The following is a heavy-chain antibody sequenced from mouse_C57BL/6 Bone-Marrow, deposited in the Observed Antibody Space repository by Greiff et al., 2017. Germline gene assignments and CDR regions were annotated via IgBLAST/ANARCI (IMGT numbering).Heavy chain of an antibody. D-gene: IGHD3-1*01. CDR2: ISSGGSYT. CDR1: GFTFSSYG. V-gene: IGHV5-6*01. CDR3: ARAGLSGAMDY. Sequence: EVKLMESGGDLVKPGGSLKLSCAASGFTFSSYGMSWVRQTPDKRLEWVATISSGGSYTYYPDSVKGRFTISRDNAKNTLYLQMSSLKSEDTAMYYCARAGLSGAMDYWGQGTSVTVSS. J-gene: IGHJ4*01.